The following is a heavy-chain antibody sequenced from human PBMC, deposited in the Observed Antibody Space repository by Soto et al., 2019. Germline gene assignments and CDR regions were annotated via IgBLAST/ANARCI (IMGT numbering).Heavy chain of an antibody. V-gene: IGHV4-34*01. CDR2: INDSGYS. J-gene: IGHJ6*02. Sequence: SETLSLTCAVYVGSFSGYYWTWVRQSQGKGLEWIGEINDSGYSKYNPSLKSRVTMSVDTSKSQFSVTLTSVTAADTAVYFCARGRKKRQFYNYGLDVWGPGTTVTVSS. CDR1: VGSFSGYY. CDR3: ARGRKKRQFYNYGLDV.